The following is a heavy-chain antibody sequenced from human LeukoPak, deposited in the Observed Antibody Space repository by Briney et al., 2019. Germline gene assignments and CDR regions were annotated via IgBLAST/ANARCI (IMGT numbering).Heavy chain of an antibody. J-gene: IGHJ4*02. CDR2: IDSSGGST. CDR1: GFTLSSYA. Sequence: AGGSLRLSCVASGFTLSSYAMCWVRQAPGKGLEWVSTIDSSGGSTYYADSVEGRFTISRDNSKNTLYLQMNSLRVEDTALYFCAKDSDSSGWYVTTDYWGQGTLVTVPS. D-gene: IGHD6-19*01. CDR3: AKDSDSSGWYVTTDY. V-gene: IGHV3-23*01.